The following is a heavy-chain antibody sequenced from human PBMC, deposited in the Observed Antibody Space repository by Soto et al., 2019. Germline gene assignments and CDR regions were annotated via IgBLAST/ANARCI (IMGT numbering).Heavy chain of an antibody. CDR1: GYTFTKYY. CDR3: ARQLAYCGGVCSFFYNHDMDV. Sequence: ASVKVSCKASGYTFTKYYVPWVRQAPGQGLEWVGRINPNTGGTNYAQKFQDRVTMTRDTSITTAYMELSRLRSDDTAVYYCARQLAYCGGVCSFFYNHDMDVWGQGTTVTVSS. D-gene: IGHD2-21*01. J-gene: IGHJ6*02. CDR2: INPNTGGT. V-gene: IGHV1-2*06.